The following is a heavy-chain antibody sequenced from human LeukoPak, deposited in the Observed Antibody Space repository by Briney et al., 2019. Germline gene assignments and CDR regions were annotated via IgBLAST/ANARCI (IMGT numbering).Heavy chain of an antibody. D-gene: IGHD3-16*01. Sequence: SETLSLTCAVYGGSFSGYYWSWIRQPPGKGLEWIGEINHSGSTNYNPSLKSRVTISVDTSKIQFSLKLSSVTAADTAVYYCARALPRLWYFDLWGRGTLVTVSS. CDR3: ARALPRLWYFDL. J-gene: IGHJ2*01. V-gene: IGHV4-34*01. CDR2: INHSGST. CDR1: GGSFSGYY.